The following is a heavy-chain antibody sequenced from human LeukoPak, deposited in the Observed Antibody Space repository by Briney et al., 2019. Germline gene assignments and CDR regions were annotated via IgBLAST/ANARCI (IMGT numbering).Heavy chain of an antibody. V-gene: IGHV4-4*07. CDR1: GGSISSYY. CDR2: IYTSGST. D-gene: IGHD3-3*01. J-gene: IGHJ6*03. CDR3: AREDYNFWSDLGRYYMDV. Sequence: SETLSLTCTVSGGSISSYYWSWIRQPAGKGLEWIGRIYTSGSTNYNPSLKSRVTMSVDTSKNQFSLKLSSVTAADTAVYYCAREDYNFWSDLGRYYMDVWGKGTTVTVSS.